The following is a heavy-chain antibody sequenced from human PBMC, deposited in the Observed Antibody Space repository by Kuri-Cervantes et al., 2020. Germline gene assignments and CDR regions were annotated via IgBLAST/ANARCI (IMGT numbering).Heavy chain of an antibody. D-gene: IGHD5-24*01. J-gene: IGHJ4*02. Sequence: GESLKISCTASGLTFNNYAMSWVRQAPGKGLAWVSGISGSGDVTHYADSVKGRFTISRDNSKNTLYLQMNSLRAEDTAVYYCAREMATINSRAFDYWGQGTLVTVSS. CDR2: ISGSGDVT. CDR3: AREMATINSRAFDY. CDR1: GLTFNNYA. V-gene: IGHV3-23*01.